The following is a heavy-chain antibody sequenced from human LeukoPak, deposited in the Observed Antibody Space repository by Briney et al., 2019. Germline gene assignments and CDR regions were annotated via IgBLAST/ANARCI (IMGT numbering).Heavy chain of an antibody. J-gene: IGHJ4*02. CDR3: ARHPPGYSYGYFDY. D-gene: IGHD5-18*01. CDR2: IIPILGIA. CDR1: GGTFSSYA. Sequence: ASVKVSCKASGGTFSSYAISWVRQAPGQGLEWMGRIIPILGIANYAQKFQGRVTITADKSTSTAYMELSSLRAEDTAVYYCARHPPGYSYGYFDYWGQGTLVTVSS. V-gene: IGHV1-69*04.